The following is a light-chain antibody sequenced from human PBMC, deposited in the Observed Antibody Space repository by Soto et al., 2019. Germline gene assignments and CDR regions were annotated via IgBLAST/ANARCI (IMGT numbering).Light chain of an antibody. Sequence: QSVLTQPPSASGSPGQSVTISCTGTSSDVGGYNYVSWYQQHPGKAPKLMIYEASKRPSGVPDRFSGSKSGNTASLTVSGLQAEDEADYYCSSYAGSTVVFGGGTKLTVL. J-gene: IGLJ2*01. CDR2: EAS. CDR1: SSDVGGYNY. CDR3: SSYAGSTVV. V-gene: IGLV2-8*01.